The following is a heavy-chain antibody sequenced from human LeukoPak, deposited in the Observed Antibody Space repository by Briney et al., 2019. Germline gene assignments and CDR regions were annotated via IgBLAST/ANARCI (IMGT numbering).Heavy chain of an antibody. D-gene: IGHD3-22*01. V-gene: IGHV3-21*01. CDR2: ISSFSSHI. Sequence: PGGSLRLSCAASGFTFSDYSMNWVRQAPGKGLEWVSSISSFSSHIYYADSVKGRFTISRDNAKNSLYLQTNSLRAEDTAVYYCVRGGGRGDYNERYYFDYWGQGTLVTVSS. CDR3: VRGGGRGDYNERYYFDY. J-gene: IGHJ4*02. CDR1: GFTFSDYS.